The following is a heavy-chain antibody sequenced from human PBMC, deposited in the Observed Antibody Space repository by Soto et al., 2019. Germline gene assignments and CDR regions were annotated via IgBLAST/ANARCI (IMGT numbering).Heavy chain of an antibody. CDR3: ARDTYGDSGQVLDY. Sequence: EVQVVESGGGLVQPGGSLRLSCAGSGFTFGRHWMTWVRQAPGKGLEWVANIKEDGSEIYYVDSVKGRFTISRDNDKNSVYLQMNSLRAEDTALYYCARDTYGDSGQVLDYWGQGTLVTVSS. CDR1: GFTFGRHW. J-gene: IGHJ4*02. D-gene: IGHD4-17*01. CDR2: IKEDGSEI. V-gene: IGHV3-7*01.